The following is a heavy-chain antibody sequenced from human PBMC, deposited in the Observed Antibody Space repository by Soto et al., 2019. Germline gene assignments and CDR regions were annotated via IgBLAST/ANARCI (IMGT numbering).Heavy chain of an antibody. J-gene: IGHJ4*02. CDR3: ASHSYDSSGYYLQDY. CDR2: IYYSGST. Sequence: SETLSLTCAVSGGPISSSTYYWGWIRQPPGKGLEWIGSIYYSGSTYYNPSLKSRVTISVDTSKNQFSLKLSSVTAADTAVYYCASHSYDSSGYYLQDYWGQGTLVTVS. V-gene: IGHV4-39*01. CDR1: GGPISSSTYY. D-gene: IGHD3-22*01.